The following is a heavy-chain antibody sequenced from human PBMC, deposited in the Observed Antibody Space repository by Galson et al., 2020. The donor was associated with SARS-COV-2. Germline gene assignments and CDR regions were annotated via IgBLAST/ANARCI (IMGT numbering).Heavy chain of an antibody. CDR1: GFTFSSYG. V-gene: IGHV3-30*03. J-gene: IGHJ4*02. Sequence: GESLKISCAASGFTFSSYGMHWVRQAPGKGLEWVAVISYDGSNKYYADSVKGRFTISRDNSKNTLYLQMNSLRAEDTAVYYCAPGYCSGGSCPQFDYWGQGTLVTVSS. CDR2: ISYDGSNK. D-gene: IGHD2-15*01. CDR3: APGYCSGGSCPQFDY.